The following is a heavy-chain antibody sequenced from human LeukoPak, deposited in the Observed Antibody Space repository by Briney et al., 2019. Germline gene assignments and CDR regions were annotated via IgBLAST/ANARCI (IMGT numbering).Heavy chain of an antibody. J-gene: IGHJ2*01. Sequence: GGSLRLSCAASGSTLSNFAVHWVRQSPGKGLEWVAVISDDGSNKYYAEYVRGRFTISRSTPRSTLYLQMNSLRPEDTAVYYCARGTGDYDYPLRDRWYFDLWGRGTLVTVSS. CDR3: ARGTGDYDYPLRDRWYFDL. CDR1: GSTLSNFA. CDR2: ISDDGSNK. D-gene: IGHD5-12*01. V-gene: IGHV3-30-3*01.